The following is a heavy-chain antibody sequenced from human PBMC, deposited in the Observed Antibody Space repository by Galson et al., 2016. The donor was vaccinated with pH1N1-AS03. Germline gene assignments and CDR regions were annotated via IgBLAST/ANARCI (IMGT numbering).Heavy chain of an antibody. CDR1: GVSTRSHY. V-gene: IGHV4-59*11. CDR2: IYYSGST. J-gene: IGHJ3*02. Sequence: SLTCTVSGVSTRSHYWSWIRQPPGKGLEWIGYIYYSGSTNYNPSLKSRVTISVDTSKNQLSLKLSSVTAADTALYFCARDGGKITLGGFYAFDIWGQGTMVTVSS. D-gene: IGHD3-16*01. CDR3: ARDGGKITLGGFYAFDI.